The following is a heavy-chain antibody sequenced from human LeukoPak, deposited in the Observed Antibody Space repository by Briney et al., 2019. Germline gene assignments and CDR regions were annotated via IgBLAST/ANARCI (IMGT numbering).Heavy chain of an antibody. CDR1: GFTFSSYW. CDR3: AKLASSDYFDY. D-gene: IGHD3-10*01. CDR2: INPGGSSI. J-gene: IGHJ4*02. Sequence: GRSLRLSCAASGFTFSSYWMHWVRQVPGKGLVWVARINPGGSSITYADSVKGRFTISRDNSKNTLYLQMNSLRAEDTAVYYCAKLASSDYFDYWGQGTLVTVSS. V-gene: IGHV3-74*01.